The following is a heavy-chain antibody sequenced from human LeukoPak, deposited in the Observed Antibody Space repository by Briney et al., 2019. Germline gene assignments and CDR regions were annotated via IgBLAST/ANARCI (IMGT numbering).Heavy chain of an antibody. CDR3: ARAKQLWFSIDY. V-gene: IGHV3-21*01. D-gene: IGHD5-18*01. J-gene: IGHJ4*02. Sequence: SGGSLRLSCAASGFTFSSYSMNWVRQAPGKGLEWVSCISRSSNYIYYADSVKGRFTISRDNAKNSLYLQMNSLRAEDTAVYYCARAKQLWFSIDYWGQGTLVTVSS. CDR2: ISRSSNYI. CDR1: GFTFSSYS.